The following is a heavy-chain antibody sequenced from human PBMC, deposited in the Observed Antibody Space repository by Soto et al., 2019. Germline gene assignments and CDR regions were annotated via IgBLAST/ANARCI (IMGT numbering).Heavy chain of an antibody. CDR1: GFTFSSYA. V-gene: IGHV3-23*01. J-gene: IGHJ3*02. CDR2: ISAGGANT. D-gene: IGHD2-2*01. CDR3: AKERYCSAISCCGGFDI. Sequence: QAGGSLRLSCAASGFTFSSYAMSWVRQAPGRGLEWVSIISAGGANTAYADSVKGRFTISRDSSKNTLYLQMNSLRAEDTALYYCAKERYCSAISCCGGFDIWGQGTVVTVS.